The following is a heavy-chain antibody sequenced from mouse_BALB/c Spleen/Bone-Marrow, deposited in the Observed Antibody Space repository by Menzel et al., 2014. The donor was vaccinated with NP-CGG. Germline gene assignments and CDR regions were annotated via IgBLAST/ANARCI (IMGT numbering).Heavy chain of an antibody. CDR1: GYPFSSYR. Sequence: QVQLQQSGAELVRPGSSVKISCKASGYPFSSYRMNWVKRRPGQGLEWIGQIYPGDGETNYNGKFKGNATLTADKSSSTAYMQLSSLTSEDSAVYFCARKYGDYWGQGTTLTVSS. D-gene: IGHD2-10*02. V-gene: IGHV1-80*01. CDR3: ARKYGDY. CDR2: IYPGDGET. J-gene: IGHJ2*01.